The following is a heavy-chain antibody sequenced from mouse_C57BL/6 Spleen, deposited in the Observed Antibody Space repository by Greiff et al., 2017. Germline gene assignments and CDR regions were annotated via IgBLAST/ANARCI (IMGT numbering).Heavy chain of an antibody. V-gene: IGHV1-54*01. D-gene: IGHD1-1*02. CDR3: AWGGYAMDY. Sequence: QVQLQQSGAELVRPGTSVKVSCKASGYAFTNYLIEWVKQRPGQGLEWIGVINPGSGGTNYNEKFKGKATLTADKSSSTAYMQLSSLTSEDSAVYVCAWGGYAMDYWGQGTSVTVSS. CDR1: GYAFTNYL. J-gene: IGHJ4*01. CDR2: INPGSGGT.